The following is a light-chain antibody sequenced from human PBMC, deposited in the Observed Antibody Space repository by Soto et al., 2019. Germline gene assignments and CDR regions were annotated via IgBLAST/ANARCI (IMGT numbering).Light chain of an antibody. CDR2: DAS. CDR1: QSVSSY. CDR3: QQRSNWLT. V-gene: IGKV3-11*01. Sequence: EIVLTQSPATLSLSPGERATLSCRASQSVSSYLAWYQQEPCQAPRLLIYDASNRATGIPARFSGSWSGTDFTLTISSLEPEDFAVYYCQQRSNWLTFGGGTKVDIK. J-gene: IGKJ4*01.